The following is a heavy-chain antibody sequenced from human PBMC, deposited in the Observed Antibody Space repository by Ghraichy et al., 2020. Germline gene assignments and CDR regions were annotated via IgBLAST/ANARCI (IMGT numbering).Heavy chain of an antibody. CDR3: ARAALFYYYAMDV. J-gene: IGHJ6*02. V-gene: IGHV4-30-4*01. Sequence: SETLSLTCTVSGGSISSGDYYWSWIRQPPGKGLEWIGYIYYSGSTYYNLSLKSRVTISVDTSKNQFSLKLSSVTAADTAVYYCARAALFYYYAMDVWGQGTTVTVSS. CDR1: GGSISSGDYY. CDR2: IYYSGST.